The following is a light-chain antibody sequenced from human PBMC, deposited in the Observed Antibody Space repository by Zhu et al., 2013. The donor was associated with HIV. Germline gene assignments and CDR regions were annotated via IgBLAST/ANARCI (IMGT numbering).Light chain of an antibody. V-gene: IGLV2-8*01. CDR1: SSDVGGYNS. J-gene: IGLJ1*01. Sequence: QSALTQPASVSGSPGQSITISCTGTSSDVGGYNSVSWYQHHPGKAPKLMIYDVIKRPSGVPDRFSGSKSGNTASLTVSGLQAEDEADYYCCSYAGSNNFYVFGTGTKVTVL. CDR3: CSYAGSNNFYV. CDR2: DVI.